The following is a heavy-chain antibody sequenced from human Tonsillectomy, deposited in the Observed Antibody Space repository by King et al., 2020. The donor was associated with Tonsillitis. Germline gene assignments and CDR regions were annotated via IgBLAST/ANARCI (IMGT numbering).Heavy chain of an antibody. CDR2: IYYSGST. CDR3: ARADGYYYGMDV. Sequence: VQLQESGPGLVKPSETLSLTCTVSGGSISSYYWSWIRQPPGKGLEWIGYIYYSGSTNYNPSLKSRVTISVDTSKNQFSLKLGSVTAADTAVYYCARADGYYYGMDVWGQGTTVTVSS. J-gene: IGHJ6*02. D-gene: IGHD5-24*01. CDR1: GGSISSYY. V-gene: IGHV4-59*01.